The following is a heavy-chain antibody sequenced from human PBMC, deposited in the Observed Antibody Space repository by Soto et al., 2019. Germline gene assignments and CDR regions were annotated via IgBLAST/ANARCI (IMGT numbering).Heavy chain of an antibody. CDR3: ARGFGYDYIGGSYRFRWFDP. CDR1: GGSFSGYY. V-gene: IGHV4-34*01. Sequence: SETLSLTCAVYGGSFSGYYWSWIRQPPGKGLEWIGEINHSGSTNYNPSLKSRVTISVDTSKNQFSLKLSSVTAADTAVYYCARGFGYDYIGGSYRFRWFDPWGQGTLVTVSS. J-gene: IGHJ5*02. CDR2: INHSGST. D-gene: IGHD3-16*02.